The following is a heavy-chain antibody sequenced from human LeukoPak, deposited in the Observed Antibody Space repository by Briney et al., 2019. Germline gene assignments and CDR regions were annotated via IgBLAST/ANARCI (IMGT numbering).Heavy chain of an antibody. V-gene: IGHV3-48*03. CDR3: AELGITMIGGV. Sequence: GXSLRXXCAASGFTFSSYEMNWVGQAPGKGVEWVSYISSSGSNIYYADSVKGGFTISRDKAKKSLYLQMNRLRAEDTAVYYCAELGITMIGGVWGKGTTVTISS. J-gene: IGHJ6*04. D-gene: IGHD3-10*02. CDR1: GFTFSSYE. CDR2: ISSSGSNI.